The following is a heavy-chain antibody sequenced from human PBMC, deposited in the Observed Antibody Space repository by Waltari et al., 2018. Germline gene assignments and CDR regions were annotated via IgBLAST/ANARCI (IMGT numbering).Heavy chain of an antibody. D-gene: IGHD3-22*01. J-gene: IGHJ4*02. CDR2: ISYDGSNK. CDR1: GFTFSSYG. Sequence: QVQLVESGGGVVQPGRSLRLSCAASGFTFSSYGMHWVRQAPGKGLEWVAVISYDGSNKYYADSVKGRFTISRDNSKNTLYLQMNSLRAEDTAVYYCAKVGLSYYDSSGYFDYWGQGTLVTVSS. V-gene: IGHV3-30*18. CDR3: AKVGLSYYDSSGYFDY.